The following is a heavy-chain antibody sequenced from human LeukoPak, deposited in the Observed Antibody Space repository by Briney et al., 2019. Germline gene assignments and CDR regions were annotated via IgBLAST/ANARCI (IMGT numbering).Heavy chain of an antibody. CDR1: GYTFTGYY. Sequence: ASVKVSCKASGYTFTGYYMHWVRQAPGQGLEWMGWINPNSGGTNYAQKFQGRVTMTRATSISTGYMELRRLRSDDTAVYYCARDILLWFGAAFDISGQATMVTVSS. D-gene: IGHD3-10*01. V-gene: IGHV1-2*02. J-gene: IGHJ3*02. CDR3: ARDILLWFGAAFDI. CDR2: INPNSGGT.